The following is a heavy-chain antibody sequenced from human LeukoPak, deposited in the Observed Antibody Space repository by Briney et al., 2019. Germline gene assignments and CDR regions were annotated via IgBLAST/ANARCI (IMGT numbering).Heavy chain of an antibody. CDR3: ARDKIVVVTAPDAFHI. CDR2: IYHSGST. D-gene: IGHD2-21*02. CDR1: GYSISSGYY. V-gene: IGHV4-38-2*02. Sequence: SETLSLTCTVSGYSISSGYYWGWIRPPPGKGLEWIGTIYHSGSTYYNPSLKSRVTISVDTSKNQFSLKLSSVTAADTAMYYCARDKIVVVTAPDAFHIWGQGTMVTASS. J-gene: IGHJ3*02.